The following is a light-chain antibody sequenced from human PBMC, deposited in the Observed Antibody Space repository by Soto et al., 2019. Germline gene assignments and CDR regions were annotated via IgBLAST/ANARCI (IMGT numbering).Light chain of an antibody. CDR2: DAS. V-gene: IGKV3-11*01. Sequence: EIVLTQSPATLSLSPGERATLSCRASQSVSSYLAWYQQKPGQAPRLLIYDASNRGTGIPARFSGSGSGTDSILTISSLEPDDLAVYYCQQRSNSWTFGQGTKVEI. CDR3: QQRSNSWT. J-gene: IGKJ1*01. CDR1: QSVSSY.